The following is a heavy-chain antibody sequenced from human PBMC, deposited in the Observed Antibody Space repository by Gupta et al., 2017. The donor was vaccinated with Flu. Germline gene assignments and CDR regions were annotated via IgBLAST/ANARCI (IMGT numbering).Heavy chain of an antibody. CDR2: IFYTGST. Sequence: QLQLQESGPPLVKPSETLSLTCRVSGGSMTGASYYWAWIRQPPGQGLEWIATIFYTGSTYYNPSLKSRATISVDTSKNQFSLKLTSVTAADTAVYYCSRELLWFGDNKFDPWGQGTLVTVSS. V-gene: IGHV4-39*01. CDR3: SRELLWFGDNKFDP. CDR1: GGSMTGASYY. J-gene: IGHJ5*02. D-gene: IGHD3-10*01.